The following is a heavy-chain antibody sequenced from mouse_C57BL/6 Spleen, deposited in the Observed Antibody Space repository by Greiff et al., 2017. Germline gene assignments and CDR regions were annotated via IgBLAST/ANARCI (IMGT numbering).Heavy chain of an antibody. CDR3: TKENYGKEYFDV. CDR2: INYDGSST. J-gene: IGHJ1*03. CDR1: GFTFSDYY. Sequence: EVNLVESEGGLVQPGSSMKLSCTASGFTFSDYYMAWVRQVPEKGLEWVANINYDGSSTNYLDSLKSRFIISRDNAKNILYLQMSSLKSEDTATYYCTKENYGKEYFDVWGTGTSVTVSS. V-gene: IGHV5-16*01. D-gene: IGHD1-1*01.